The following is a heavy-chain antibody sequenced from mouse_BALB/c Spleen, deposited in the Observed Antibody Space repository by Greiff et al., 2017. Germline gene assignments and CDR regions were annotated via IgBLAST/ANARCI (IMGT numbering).Heavy chain of an antibody. V-gene: IGHV4-2*02. Sequence: EVQGVESGGGLVQPGGSLNLSCAASGFDFSRYWMSWARQAPGKGQEWIGEINPGSSTINYTPSLKDKFIISRDNAKNTLYLQMSKVRSEDTALYYCARNPYYAMDYWGQGTSVTVSS. CDR1: GFDFSRYW. J-gene: IGHJ4*01. CDR3: ARNPYYAMDY. CDR2: INPGSSTI.